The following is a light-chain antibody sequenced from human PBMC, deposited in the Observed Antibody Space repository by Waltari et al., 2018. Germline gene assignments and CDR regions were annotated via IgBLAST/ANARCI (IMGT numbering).Light chain of an antibody. CDR2: QDT. V-gene: IGLV3-1*01. CDR3: QTWDSSTAFVV. CDR1: KLGDKF. J-gene: IGLJ2*01. Sequence: SYDLTQPPSVSVSPGQTANITCSGDKLGDKFAYWYQQKPGQSPVLVVFQDTKRPSGSPERLSGSNFGNIATLTISGTQAMDEADYYCQTWDSSTAFVVFGGVTKLTVL.